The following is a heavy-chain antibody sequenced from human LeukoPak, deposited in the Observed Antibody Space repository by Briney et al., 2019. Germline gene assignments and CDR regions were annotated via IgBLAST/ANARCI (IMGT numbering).Heavy chain of an antibody. Sequence: GGSLRLSYAASGFTFSDHYMSWIRLTPGKGLECLSYIGSSGNSLDYADSVKGRFIVSGDDAENTLFLQMNSLRAGDTAVYYCVRGGDEYRYGYDYWGQGTLVTVSS. V-gene: IGHV3-11*04. D-gene: IGHD5-18*01. CDR3: VRGGDEYRYGYDY. J-gene: IGHJ4*02. CDR1: GFTFSDHY. CDR2: IGSSGNSL.